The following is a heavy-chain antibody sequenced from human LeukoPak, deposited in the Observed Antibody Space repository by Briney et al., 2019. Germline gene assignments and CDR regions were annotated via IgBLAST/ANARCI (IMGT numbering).Heavy chain of an antibody. J-gene: IGHJ4*02. CDR2: IYPRDGST. V-gene: IGHV1-46*01. CDR1: GYTFTGYY. Sequence: ASVKVSCKASGYTFTGYYIHWVRQAPGQGLEWMGMIYPRDGSTSYAQKFQGRVTVTRDASTSTVHMELSGLRSEDTAVYYCARDQEGFDYWGQGTLVTVSS. CDR3: ARDQEGFDY.